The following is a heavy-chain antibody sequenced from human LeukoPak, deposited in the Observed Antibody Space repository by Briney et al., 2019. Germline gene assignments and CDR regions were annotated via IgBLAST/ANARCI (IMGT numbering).Heavy chain of an antibody. CDR2: ISAYNGNT. V-gene: IGHV1-18*01. Sequence: ASVKVSCKASGYTFTSYGISWVRQAPGQGLEWMGWISAYNGNTNHAQKLQGRVTMTTDTSTSTAYMEPRSLRSDDTAVYYCARGSTYSSGWYSGWYYWGQGTLVTVSS. J-gene: IGHJ4*02. CDR3: ARGSTYSSGWYSGWYY. D-gene: IGHD6-19*01. CDR1: GYTFTSYG.